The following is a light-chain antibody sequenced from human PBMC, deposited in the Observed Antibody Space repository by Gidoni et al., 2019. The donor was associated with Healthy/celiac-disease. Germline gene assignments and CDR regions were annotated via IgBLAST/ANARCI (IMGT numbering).Light chain of an antibody. CDR2: GAS. Sequence: EIGRKQSPATLSVSPGERATLSCRASQSVSSNLAWYQQKPGQAPRLLIYGASTRATGIPARFSGSGSGTEFTLTISSLQSEDCAVYYCQQYNNWPPLTFGGGTKVEIK. V-gene: IGKV3-15*01. J-gene: IGKJ4*01. CDR3: QQYNNWPPLT. CDR1: QSVSSN.